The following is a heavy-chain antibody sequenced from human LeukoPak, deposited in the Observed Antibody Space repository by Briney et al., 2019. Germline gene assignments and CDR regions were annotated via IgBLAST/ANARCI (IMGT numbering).Heavy chain of an antibody. J-gene: IGHJ4*02. V-gene: IGHV4-4*01. CDR2: IYHSGST. CDR1: GGSISSSNW. CDR3: ASLAPYYYDSSGYYFFFDY. D-gene: IGHD3-22*01. Sequence: PSGTLSLTCAVSGGSISSSNWWSWVRQPPGKGLEWIGEIYHSGSTNYNPSLKSRVTISVDKSKNQFSLKLSSVTAADTAVYCCASLAPYYYDSSGYYFFFDYWGQGTLVTVSS.